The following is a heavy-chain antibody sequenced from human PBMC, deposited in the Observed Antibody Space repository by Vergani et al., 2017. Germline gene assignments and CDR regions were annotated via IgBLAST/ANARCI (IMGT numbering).Heavy chain of an antibody. CDR3: ARGAYYGSGLDAFDI. J-gene: IGHJ3*02. CDR1: GFTFSSYA. V-gene: IGHV3-30-3*01. D-gene: IGHD3-10*01. Sequence: QVQLVESGGGVVQPGRSLRLSCAASGFTFSSYAMHWVRQAPGKGLEWVAVISYDGSNKYYADSVKGRFTISRDNSKNTLYLQMNSLRAEDTAVYYCARGAYYGSGLDAFDIWGQGTMVTVSS. CDR2: ISYDGSNK.